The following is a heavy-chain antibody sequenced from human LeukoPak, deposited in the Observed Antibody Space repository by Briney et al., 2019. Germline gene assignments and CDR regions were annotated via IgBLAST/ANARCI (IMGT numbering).Heavy chain of an antibody. Sequence: GGSLRLSCAASGFTFSSYAMSWVRQAPGKGLEWVANINQDGSQKHYVDSVKGRFTISRDNAKNSLYLQMNSLRAEDTAVYYCARDPDIFMGVNFGYWGQGALVTVSS. CDR3: ARDPDIFMGVNFGY. CDR2: INQDGSQK. CDR1: GFTFSSYA. V-gene: IGHV3-7*01. D-gene: IGHD1-26*01. J-gene: IGHJ4*02.